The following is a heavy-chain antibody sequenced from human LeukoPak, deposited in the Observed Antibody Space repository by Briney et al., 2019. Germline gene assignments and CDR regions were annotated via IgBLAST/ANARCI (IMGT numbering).Heavy chain of an antibody. D-gene: IGHD3-9*01. CDR2: SYYSGST. Sequence: PSETLSLTCGVSGGSITSGRYYWTWIRPYPEKGLEWIGYSYYSGSTHFKSSLKSRATISLDKSKNQFSLNLTSATAADTAVYYCARATYDLLTGYYLDSWGQGTLVTVSS. V-gene: IGHV4-31*11. CDR3: ARATYDLLTGYYLDS. J-gene: IGHJ4*02. CDR1: GGSITSGRYY.